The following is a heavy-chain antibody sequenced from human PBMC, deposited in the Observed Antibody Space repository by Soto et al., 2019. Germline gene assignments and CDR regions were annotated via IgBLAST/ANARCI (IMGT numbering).Heavy chain of an antibody. J-gene: IGHJ6*03. CDR2: INSDGSST. V-gene: IGHV3-74*01. D-gene: IGHD3-9*01. Sequence: GGSLRLSCAASGFTFSSYWMHWVRQAPGKGLVWVSRINSDGSSTSYADSVKGRFTISRDNAKNTLYLQMNSLRAEDTAVYYCAKSVDDYYYYYLDFWGKGTTVTVSS. CDR3: AKSVDDYYYYYLDF. CDR1: GFTFSSYW.